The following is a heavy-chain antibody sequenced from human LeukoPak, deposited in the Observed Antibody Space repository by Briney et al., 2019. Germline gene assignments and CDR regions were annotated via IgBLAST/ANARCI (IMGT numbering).Heavy chain of an antibody. Sequence: PSETLSFTCTVSGVSISSGSYYWSWIRQPAGKGLEWIGRIYTSGSTNYNPSLKSRVTISVDTSKNQFSLKLSSVTAADTAVYYCARGIAVAGNGFDYWGQGTLVTVSS. V-gene: IGHV4-61*02. CDR2: IYTSGST. D-gene: IGHD6-19*01. J-gene: IGHJ4*02. CDR3: ARGIAVAGNGFDY. CDR1: GVSISSGSYY.